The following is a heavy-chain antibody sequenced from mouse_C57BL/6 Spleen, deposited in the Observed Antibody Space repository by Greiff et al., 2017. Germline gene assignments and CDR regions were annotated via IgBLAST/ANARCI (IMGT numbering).Heavy chain of an antibody. V-gene: IGHV1-22*01. CDR2: INPNNGGT. CDR1: GYTFTDYN. Sequence: EVKVVESGPELVKPGASVKMSCKASGYTFTDYNMHWVKQSHGKSLEWIGYINPNNGGTSYNQKFKGKATLTVNKSSRTAYMELRSLTSEDSAVYYCARHGGFYVRDYAMDYWGQGTSVTVSS. D-gene: IGHD1-1*01. J-gene: IGHJ4*01. CDR3: ARHGGFYVRDYAMDY.